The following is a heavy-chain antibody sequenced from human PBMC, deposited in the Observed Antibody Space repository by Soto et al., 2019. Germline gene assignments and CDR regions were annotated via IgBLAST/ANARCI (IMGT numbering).Heavy chain of an antibody. V-gene: IGHV1-2*04. J-gene: IGHJ6*02. CDR3: ARGDSTDCSNGVCSFFYNHDMDV. CDR2: INPKSGGT. Sequence: QVQLVQSGAEVKKPGASVKVSCKASGYSFTDYHIHWVRQAPGEGLEWLGRINPKSGGTSTAQKFQGWVTMTTDTSISPASMELTRLTSDDTAIYYCARGDSTDCSNGVCSFFYNHDMDVWGQGTTVNVSS. CDR1: GYSFTDYH. D-gene: IGHD2-8*01.